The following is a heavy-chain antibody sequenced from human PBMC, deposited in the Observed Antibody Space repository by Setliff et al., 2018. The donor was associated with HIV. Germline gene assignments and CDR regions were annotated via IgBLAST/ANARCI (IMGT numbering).Heavy chain of an antibody. J-gene: IGHJ4*02. D-gene: IGHD3-10*01. Sequence: PSETLSLTCTVSGGSISSYYWSWIRQPPGKGLEWIGNIYYSGSTYYNPSLKSRVTISVDTSKNQFSLKLSSVTAADTAVYYCARGAELLWFGELHNIPYFDYWGQGTLVTVSS. V-gene: IGHV4-59*08. CDR2: IYYSGST. CDR3: ARGAELLWFGELHNIPYFDY. CDR1: GGSISSYY.